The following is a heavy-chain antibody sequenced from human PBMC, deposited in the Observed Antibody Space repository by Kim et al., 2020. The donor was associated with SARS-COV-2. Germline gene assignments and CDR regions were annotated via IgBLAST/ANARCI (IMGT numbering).Heavy chain of an antibody. CDR2: IWYDGSNK. Sequence: GGSLRLSCAASGFTFSSYGMHWVRQAPGKGLEWVAAIWYDGSNKYYADSVKGRFTISRDNSKNTLYLQMNSLRAEDTAVYYCAKDRLALYVWGSYRGMDVEGQGTTVTVSS. V-gene: IGHV3-33*06. J-gene: IGHJ6*02. CDR1: GFTFSSYG. CDR3: AKDRLALYVWGSYRGMDV. D-gene: IGHD3-16*01.